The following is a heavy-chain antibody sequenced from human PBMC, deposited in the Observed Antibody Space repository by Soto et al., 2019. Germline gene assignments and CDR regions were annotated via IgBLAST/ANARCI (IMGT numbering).Heavy chain of an antibody. V-gene: IGHV3-21*06. CDR2: ISSRSGSHI. J-gene: IGHJ4*02. D-gene: IGHD2-8*01. Sequence: GVSLRLSCAASGFTFSSYTMTWVRQAPGKGLEWVSFISSRSGSHISYADSVKGRFTISRDNAKNSVSLQMNSLRVEETAVYYCARKGVSYLDSWGQGALVTVSS. CDR3: ARKGVSYLDS. CDR1: GFTFSSYT.